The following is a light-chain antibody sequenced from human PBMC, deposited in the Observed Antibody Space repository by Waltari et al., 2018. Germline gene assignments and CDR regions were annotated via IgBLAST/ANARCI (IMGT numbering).Light chain of an antibody. CDR3: MQGTHWPLT. V-gene: IGKV2-30*01. CDR1: QSLLSTDGNTY. J-gene: IGKJ4*01. Sequence: EVVMTQSPRYLPVTLGQAASISCRSSQSLLSTDGNTYLIWFHQRPGQSPRRLLYRVSNRDSGIPDRFSGSGSGTGFTLQISRVEAEDLGVYYCMQGTHWPLTFGGGTTLDIK. CDR2: RVS.